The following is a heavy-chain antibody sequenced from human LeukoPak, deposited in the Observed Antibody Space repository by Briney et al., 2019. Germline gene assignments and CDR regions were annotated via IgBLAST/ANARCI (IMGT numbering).Heavy chain of an antibody. Sequence: GGSLRLSCAASGFIFNNYAMNWVRQAPGKGLEWVSGLSDDGFKTYYGDSVKGRFTISRDNSKNTLYLQMNSLRAEDTAVYYCAKGPHVEVSSGYYYYYYYMDVWGKGTTVTVSS. D-gene: IGHD3-22*01. V-gene: IGHV3-23*01. J-gene: IGHJ6*03. CDR1: GFIFNNYA. CDR3: AKGPHVEVSSGYYYYYYYMDV. CDR2: LSDDGFKT.